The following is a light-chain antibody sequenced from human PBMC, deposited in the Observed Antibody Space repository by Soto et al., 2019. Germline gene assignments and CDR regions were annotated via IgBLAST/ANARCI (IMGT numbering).Light chain of an antibody. CDR2: DAS. CDR1: QSVRSD. V-gene: IGKV3-15*01. Sequence: EVVMTQSPATLSVSPGERATLSCRASQSVRSDLAWFQQKPGQAPRLLIYDASTRATGIPARFSGSGSGTEFALTISSLQSGDLAVYYCQQYNNWPPYTFGQGTKLEIK. CDR3: QQYNNWPPYT. J-gene: IGKJ2*01.